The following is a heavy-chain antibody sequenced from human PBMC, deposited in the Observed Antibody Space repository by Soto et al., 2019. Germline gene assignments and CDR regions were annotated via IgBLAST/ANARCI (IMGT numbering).Heavy chain of an antibody. J-gene: IGHJ6*02. CDR3: ARVRVLRFLEWLDGGMAV. D-gene: IGHD3-3*01. Sequence: PGGSLRLSCAASGFTVSSKYMSWVRQAPGKGLEWVSLIQSGGTIYYADSVKGRFTISRDNAKNSLYLQMNSLRDEDTAVYYCARVRVLRFLEWLDGGMAVWGQGTTVTVSS. CDR2: IQSGGTI. V-gene: IGHV3-66*01. CDR1: GFTVSSKY.